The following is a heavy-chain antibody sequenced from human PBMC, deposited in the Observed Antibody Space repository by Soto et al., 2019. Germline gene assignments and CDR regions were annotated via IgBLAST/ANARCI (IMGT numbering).Heavy chain of an antibody. Sequence: SETLSLTCTVSGGSISSYYWSWIRQPPGKGLEWIGYIYYSGSTNYNPSLKSRVTISVDTSKNQFSLKLSSVTAADTAVYYCARGVEYSSSPIYYYYYMDVWGKGTTVTVSS. CDR3: ARGVEYSSSPIYYYYYMDV. D-gene: IGHD6-6*01. CDR2: IYYSGST. J-gene: IGHJ6*03. V-gene: IGHV4-59*01. CDR1: GGSISSYY.